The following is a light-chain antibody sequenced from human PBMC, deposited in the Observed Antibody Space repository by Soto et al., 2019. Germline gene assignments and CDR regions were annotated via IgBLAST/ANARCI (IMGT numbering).Light chain of an antibody. V-gene: IGKV1-39*01. CDR1: QSIGIY. J-gene: IGKJ4*01. CDR3: QQSYSTPQLT. CDR2: AAS. Sequence: DIQMTQSPSSLSASVGDRVTITCRASQSIGIYLNWYQPKPGKAPKLLIYAASNLQSGVPSRFSGSGSGTDFTLTISSLQPEDSATYYCQQSYSTPQLTFGGGTKVEIK.